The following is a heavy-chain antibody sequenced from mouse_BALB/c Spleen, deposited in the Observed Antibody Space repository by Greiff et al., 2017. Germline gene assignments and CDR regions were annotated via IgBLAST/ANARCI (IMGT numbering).Heavy chain of an antibody. Sequence: EVQLQQSGPELVKPGASVKISCKTSGYTFTDYNMDWVKQSHGKSLEWIGDINPNNGGTIYNQKFKGKATLTVDKSSSTAYMELRSLTSEDTAVYYCARRAYRSTGNAMDYWGQGTSVTVSS. J-gene: IGHJ4*01. V-gene: IGHV1-18*01. CDR1: GYTFTDYN. CDR2: INPNNGGT. CDR3: ARRAYRSTGNAMDY. D-gene: IGHD2-14*01.